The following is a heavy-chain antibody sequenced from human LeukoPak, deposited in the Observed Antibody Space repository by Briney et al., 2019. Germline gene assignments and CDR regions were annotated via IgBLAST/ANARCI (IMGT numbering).Heavy chain of an antibody. D-gene: IGHD3-16*01. Sequence: GGSLRLSCAASGFTFRSFGMHWVRQAPGKGLKWVAFIRYDAITQYYSDSVKGRFTISRDNSKNTLYLQMNSLRAEDTAIYYCAKDKLWGEDYFDYWGQGTLVTVSS. CDR1: GFTFRSFG. CDR2: IRYDAITQ. J-gene: IGHJ4*02. CDR3: AKDKLWGEDYFDY. V-gene: IGHV3-30*02.